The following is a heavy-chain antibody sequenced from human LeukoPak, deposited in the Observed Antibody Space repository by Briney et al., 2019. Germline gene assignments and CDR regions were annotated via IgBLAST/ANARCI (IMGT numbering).Heavy chain of an antibody. CDR2: IYYSGST. CDR1: GGSISSGDYY. J-gene: IGHJ4*02. Sequence: SETLSLTCTVSGGSISSGDYYWSWIRQPPGKGLEWIGYIYYSGSTNYNPSLKSRVTISVDTSKNQFSLKLSSVTAADTAVYYCARGHFDCSGGSCYSDWGQGTLVTVSS. CDR3: ARGHFDCSGGSCYSD. D-gene: IGHD2-15*01. V-gene: IGHV4-61*08.